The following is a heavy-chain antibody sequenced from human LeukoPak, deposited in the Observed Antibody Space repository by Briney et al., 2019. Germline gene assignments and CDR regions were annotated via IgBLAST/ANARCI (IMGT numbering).Heavy chain of an antibody. V-gene: IGHV3-30*18. Sequence: GGSLRLSCAASGFTFSSYGMHWVRQAPGKGLEWVAVISYDGSNKYYADSVKGRFTISRDNSKNTLYLQMNSLRAEDTAVYYCAKDRWDIYLYGMDVWGQGTTVTVSS. CDR3: AKDRWDIYLYGMDV. J-gene: IGHJ6*02. CDR1: GFTFSSYG. D-gene: IGHD2-15*01. CDR2: ISYDGSNK.